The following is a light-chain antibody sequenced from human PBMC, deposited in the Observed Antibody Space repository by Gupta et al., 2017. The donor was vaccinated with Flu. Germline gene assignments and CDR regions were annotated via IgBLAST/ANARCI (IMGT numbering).Light chain of an antibody. V-gene: IGKV3-20*01. Sequence: ERVTLSCRASQSLSHNYIAWYQQKLGQPPRLLIYGASNRATGTPDRVSGSGSGTDFTLTISRLEPEDFGVYYCQQFGSSPYTFGQGSKLEIK. CDR1: QSLSHNY. J-gene: IGKJ2*01. CDR2: GAS. CDR3: QQFGSSPYT.